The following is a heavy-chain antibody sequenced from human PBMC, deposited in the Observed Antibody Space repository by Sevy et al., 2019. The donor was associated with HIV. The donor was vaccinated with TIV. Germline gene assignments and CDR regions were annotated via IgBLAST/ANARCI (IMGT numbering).Heavy chain of an antibody. CDR2: ISSSGSTM. J-gene: IGHJ4*02. V-gene: IGHV3-11*01. D-gene: IGHD3-22*01. CDR3: ASSYDSSGYLPYFDY. CDR1: GFTFSDYY. Sequence: GGSLRLSCAASGFTFSDYYMSWIRQAPGKGLEWVSYISSSGSTMYYADSVKGRFTISRDNAKNSLYLQMNSLRAEDTAVYYCASSYDSSGYLPYFDYWCQGTLVTVSS.